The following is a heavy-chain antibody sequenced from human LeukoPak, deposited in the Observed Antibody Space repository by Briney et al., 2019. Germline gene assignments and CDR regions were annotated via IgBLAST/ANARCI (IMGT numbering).Heavy chain of an antibody. J-gene: IGHJ4*02. D-gene: IGHD6-13*01. Sequence: GGSLRLSCAASRFTFSNYAMHWDRQAPGKGLEWVAVISNDGSNNYYADSVKGRFTISRDNSKSTLYLQMNSLRAEDTAVYYCGRVAPGGRHIDYWGQGTLVTVS. CDR3: GRVAPGGRHIDY. CDR1: RFTFSNYA. V-gene: IGHV3-30-3*01. CDR2: ISNDGSNN.